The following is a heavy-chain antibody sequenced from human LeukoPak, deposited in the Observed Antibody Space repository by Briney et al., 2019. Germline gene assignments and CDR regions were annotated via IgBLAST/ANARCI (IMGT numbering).Heavy chain of an antibody. Sequence: PSETLSLTCAVYGGSFSGYYWSWIRQPPGKGLEWIGEINHSGSTNYNPSLKSRVTISVDTSKNQFSLKLSSVTAADTAVYYCARVIATGRGMDVWGQGTTVTVSS. CDR2: INHSGST. CDR3: ARVIATGRGMDV. J-gene: IGHJ6*02. D-gene: IGHD6-13*01. CDR1: GGSFSGYY. V-gene: IGHV4-34*01.